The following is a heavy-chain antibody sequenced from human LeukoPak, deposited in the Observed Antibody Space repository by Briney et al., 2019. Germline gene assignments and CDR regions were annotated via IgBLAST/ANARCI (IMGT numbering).Heavy chain of an antibody. CDR3: ARGWDYGSGSYVNWFDP. J-gene: IGHJ5*02. D-gene: IGHD3-10*01. CDR1: GGSINSGGYF. CDR2: ISYSGNT. Sequence: ASETLSLTCTVSGGSINSGGYFWGWIRQPPGKGLEWIGSISYSGNTYYNPSLKSRVTMPVDTSKNQFSLKLSSVTAADTAVYYCARGWDYGSGSYVNWFDPWGQGTLVTVSS. V-gene: IGHV4-39*01.